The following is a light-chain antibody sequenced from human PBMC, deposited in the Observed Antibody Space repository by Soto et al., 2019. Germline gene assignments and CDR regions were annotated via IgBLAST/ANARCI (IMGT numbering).Light chain of an antibody. V-gene: IGLV2-14*01. CDR3: SSYAGSSNV. CDR2: EVN. Sequence: QSVLTQPASLSGSHGQSITISCTGTSSDIGAYDYVSWFQQHPGKAPKPMISEVNNRPSGVSNRFSGSKSGNTASLTVSGLQAEDEADYYCSSYAGSSNVFGTGTKVTVL. J-gene: IGLJ1*01. CDR1: SSDIGAYDY.